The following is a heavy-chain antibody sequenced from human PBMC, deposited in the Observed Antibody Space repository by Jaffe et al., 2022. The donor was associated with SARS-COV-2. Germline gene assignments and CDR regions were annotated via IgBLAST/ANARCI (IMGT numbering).Heavy chain of an antibody. CDR2: INPYNGNT. Sequence: QVQLVQSGAEMKKPGASVKVSCKASGYTFTNYGISWVRQAPGQGLEWMGWINPYNGNTKYVQSLQGRVTMTTETSTNTAYMELRSLRSDDTAVYYCARVLVVSVASVLNWFDPWGQGTLVTVSS. D-gene: IGHD6-6*01. CDR3: ARVLVVSVASVLNWFDP. CDR1: GYTFTNYG. J-gene: IGHJ5*02. V-gene: IGHV1-18*01.